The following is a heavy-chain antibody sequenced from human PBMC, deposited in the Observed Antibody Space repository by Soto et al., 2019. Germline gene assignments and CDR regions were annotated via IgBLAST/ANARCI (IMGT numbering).Heavy chain of an antibody. Sequence: ASVKVSCKAFGYTFTSYGISWVRQAPGQGLEWMGWISAYNGNTNYAQKLQGRVTMTTDTSTSTAYMELRSLRSDDTAVYYCARSRYDFWSGYAENYFDYWGQGTLVTVSS. CDR1: GYTFTSYG. D-gene: IGHD3-3*01. CDR3: ARSRYDFWSGYAENYFDY. V-gene: IGHV1-18*01. J-gene: IGHJ4*02. CDR2: ISAYNGNT.